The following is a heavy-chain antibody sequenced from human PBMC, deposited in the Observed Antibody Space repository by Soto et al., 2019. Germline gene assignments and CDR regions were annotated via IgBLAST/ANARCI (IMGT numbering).Heavy chain of an antibody. J-gene: IGHJ4*02. Sequence: PSETLSLSCTVSGGSISSYYCSWIRQPPGKGLEWIGYIYYSGSTNYNPSLKSRVTISVDTSKNQFSLKLSSVTAADTAVYYCARRYRASFDYWGQGTLVTVSS. CDR2: IYYSGST. V-gene: IGHV4-59*01. CDR3: ARRYRASFDY. CDR1: GGSISSYY. D-gene: IGHD2-2*02.